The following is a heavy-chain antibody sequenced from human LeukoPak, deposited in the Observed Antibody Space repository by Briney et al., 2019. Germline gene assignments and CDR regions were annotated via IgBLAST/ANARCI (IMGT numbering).Heavy chain of an antibody. D-gene: IGHD3-22*01. Sequence: GGSLRLSCAASGFTFSSYSMNWVRQAPGKGLEWVSYISSSGSTIYYADSVKGRFTISRDNAKNSLYLQMNSLRAEDTAVYYCAREPSGYYSDYWGQGTLVTVSS. CDR1: GFTFSSYS. CDR3: AREPSGYYSDY. V-gene: IGHV3-48*04. CDR2: ISSSGSTI. J-gene: IGHJ4*02.